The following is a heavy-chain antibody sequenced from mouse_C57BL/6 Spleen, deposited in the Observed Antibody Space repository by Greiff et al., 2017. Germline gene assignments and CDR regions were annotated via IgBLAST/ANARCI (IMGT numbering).Heavy chain of an antibody. J-gene: IGHJ4*01. CDR2: IYPGDGDT. CDR1: GYAFSSYW. D-gene: IGHD4-1*01. CDR3: ARPNWDGDYAMDY. V-gene: IGHV1-80*01. Sequence: QVQMQQSGAELVKPGASVKISCKASGYAFSSYWMNWVKQRPGKGLEWIGQIYPGDGDTNYNGKFKGKATLTADKSSSTAYMQLSSLTSEDSAVYFCARPNWDGDYAMDYWGQGTSVTVSS.